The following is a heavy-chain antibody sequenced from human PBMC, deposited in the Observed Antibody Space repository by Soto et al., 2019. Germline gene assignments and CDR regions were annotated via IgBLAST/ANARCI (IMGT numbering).Heavy chain of an antibody. V-gene: IGHV3-30*03. D-gene: IGHD2-8*02. CDR3: TGEVASGY. CDR2: ISRDGGTK. CDR1: GFTVSTSG. J-gene: IGHJ4*02. Sequence: QVQLVESGGGVVQPGRSRRLSCAVSGFTVSTSGRHWVRQAPGKGLGGGAVISRDGGTKFYADSVKGRFTISRDNSRNTLFLEMNSLRGDDMAVYYCTGEVASGYWGQGTLVTVSS.